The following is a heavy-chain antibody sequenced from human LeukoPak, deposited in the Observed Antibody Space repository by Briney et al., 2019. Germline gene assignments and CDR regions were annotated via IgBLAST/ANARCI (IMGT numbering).Heavy chain of an antibody. Sequence: PGGSLRLSXAASGFTFSSYWMHWVRQAPGKGLVWVSRINSDGSSTSYADSVKGRFTISRDNAKNTLYLQMNSLRAEDTAVYYCARGYYDILTGYPRFDYWGQGTLVTVSS. CDR2: INSDGSST. J-gene: IGHJ4*02. CDR3: ARGYYDILTGYPRFDY. CDR1: GFTFSSYW. D-gene: IGHD3-9*01. V-gene: IGHV3-74*01.